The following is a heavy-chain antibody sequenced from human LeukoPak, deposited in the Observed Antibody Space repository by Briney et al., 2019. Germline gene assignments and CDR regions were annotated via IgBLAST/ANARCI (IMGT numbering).Heavy chain of an antibody. J-gene: IGHJ4*02. CDR3: ARERSSGWCDY. CDR1: ASTFTNYW. CDR2: IKQDGSEK. V-gene: IGHV3-7*01. D-gene: IGHD6-19*01. Sequence: GGSLRLSCAASASTFTNYWMTWVRQAPGKGLEWVANIKQDGSEKHYGDSVKGRFTISRDNAKNSLYLEMNSLRAEDTAVYYRARERSSGWCDYWGPGTLVTVSS.